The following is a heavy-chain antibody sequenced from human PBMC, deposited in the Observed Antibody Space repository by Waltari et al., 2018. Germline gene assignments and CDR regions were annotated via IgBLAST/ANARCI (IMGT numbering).Heavy chain of an antibody. Sequence: QVLLQQSGPGLVKPSQTLSLTCAISGDSVSNTTAAWTWIRQSPSRGLEWLGRTYYRSTWFNDYAVSVKGRITFNPDTSKNQFSLQLNSLTPDDTAVYYCARDTFRYGPGEGYYYGMDVWGQGTTVTVSS. V-gene: IGHV6-1*01. J-gene: IGHJ6*02. CDR2: TYYRSTWFN. CDR3: ARDTFRYGPGEGYYYGMDV. CDR1: GDSVSNTTAA. D-gene: IGHD7-27*01.